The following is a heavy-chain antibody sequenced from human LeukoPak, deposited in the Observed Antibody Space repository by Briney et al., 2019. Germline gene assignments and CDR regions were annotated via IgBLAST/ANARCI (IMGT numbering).Heavy chain of an antibody. V-gene: IGHV3-53*01. J-gene: IGHJ3*02. CDR2: IYSGGST. D-gene: IGHD1-26*01. CDR3: AREATNAYSGSYWAFDI. CDR1: RFTVSSNY. Sequence: GVSLRLSCAASRFTVSSNYMSWVRQAQGNGLEWVLVIYSGGSTYYADSVKGRFTISRDNSKNTLYLQMNSLRAEDTAVYYCAREATNAYSGSYWAFDIWGQGTMVTVSS.